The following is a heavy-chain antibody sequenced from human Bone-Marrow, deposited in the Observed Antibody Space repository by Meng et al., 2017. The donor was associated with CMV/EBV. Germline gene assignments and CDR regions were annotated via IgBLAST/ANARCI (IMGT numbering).Heavy chain of an antibody. CDR2: ISSSSSTI. V-gene: IGHV3-48*01. Sequence: GESLKISCAASGFTFSSYSMNWVRQAPGKGLEWVSYISSSSSTIYYADSVKVRFTIYRDKAKHSLYLQMHSLRAEDTAVYYCARHYYYYYGMDVWVQGTTVTV. CDR1: GFTFSSYS. CDR3: ARHYYYYYGMDV. J-gene: IGHJ6*02.